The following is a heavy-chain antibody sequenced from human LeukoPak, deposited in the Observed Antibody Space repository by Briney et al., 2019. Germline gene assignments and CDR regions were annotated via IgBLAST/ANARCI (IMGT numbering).Heavy chain of an antibody. CDR1: GFTFDDYA. Sequence: GRSLRLSCAASGFTFDDYAMHWVRQAPGKGLEWVSGISWNSGSIGYADSVKGRFTISRDNAKNSLYLQMNSLRAEDTALYYCAKDMRSGAVGLFDYWGQGTLVTVSS. CDR2: ISWNSGSI. J-gene: IGHJ4*02. CDR3: AKDMRSGAVGLFDY. D-gene: IGHD3-3*01. V-gene: IGHV3-9*01.